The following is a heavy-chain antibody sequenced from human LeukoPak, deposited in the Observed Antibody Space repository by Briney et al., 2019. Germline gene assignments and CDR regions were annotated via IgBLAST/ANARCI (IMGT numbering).Heavy chain of an antibody. Sequence: PGGSLRLSCAASGFTVSTNYMSWVRHAPGKGLEWVSVLYHGGSTYYADSVKGRFTISRDNSKNTLYLQMNSLRAEDTAVYYCASDSYSPEYFQHWGQGTLVTVSS. CDR3: ASDSYSPEYFQH. D-gene: IGHD2-15*01. CDR1: GFTVSTNY. CDR2: LYHGGST. J-gene: IGHJ1*01. V-gene: IGHV3-53*01.